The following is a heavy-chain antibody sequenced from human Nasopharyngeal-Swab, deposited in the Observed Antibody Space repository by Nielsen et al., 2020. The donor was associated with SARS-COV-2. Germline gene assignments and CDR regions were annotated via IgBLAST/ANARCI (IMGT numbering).Heavy chain of an antibody. CDR3: ARDPCGGDCLTYYFDS. CDR2: ISSEGSAT. D-gene: IGHD2-21*02. V-gene: IGHV3-30-3*01. J-gene: IGHJ4*02. Sequence: VRQAPGKGLEWVAGISSEGSATHYADNVKDRFSISRDNSKDSLYLQMNSLRVEDTAVYYCARDPCGGDCLTYYFDSWGQGTLVTVSS.